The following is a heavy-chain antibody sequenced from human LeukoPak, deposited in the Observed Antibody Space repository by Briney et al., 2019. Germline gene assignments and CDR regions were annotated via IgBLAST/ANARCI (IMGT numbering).Heavy chain of an antibody. D-gene: IGHD3-22*01. Sequence: ASVKVSCKVSGYTLTELSMHWVRQAPGKGLEWMGGFDPEDGETIYAQKFQGRVTMTEDTSTDTAYMELSSLRSEDTAVYYCATAYYDGRGRYFDYWGQGTLVTVSS. J-gene: IGHJ4*02. CDR1: GYTLTELS. CDR3: ATAYYDGRGRYFDY. V-gene: IGHV1-24*01. CDR2: FDPEDGET.